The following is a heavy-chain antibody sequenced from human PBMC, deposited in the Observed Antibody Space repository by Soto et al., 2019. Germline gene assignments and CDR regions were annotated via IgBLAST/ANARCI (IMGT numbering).Heavy chain of an antibody. CDR2: ISGSGGST. V-gene: IGHV3-23*01. CDR3: AKLRDNDYIWGSYLKGAFDI. J-gene: IGHJ3*02. Sequence: EVQLLESGGSLVQPGGSLRLSCAASGFTFSSYAMSWVRQAPRKGLEWVSAISGSGGSTYYADSVKGRFTISRDNSKNTLYLQMNSLRAEDTAVYYCAKLRDNDYIWGSYLKGAFDIWGQGTMVTVSS. D-gene: IGHD3-16*02. CDR1: GFTFSSYA.